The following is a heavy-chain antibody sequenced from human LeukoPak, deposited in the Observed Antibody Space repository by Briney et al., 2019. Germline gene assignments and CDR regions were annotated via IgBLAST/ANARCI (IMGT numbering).Heavy chain of an antibody. CDR1: GFTFSSYA. CDR3: AGYYYWPSSFDY. J-gene: IGHJ4*02. Sequence: PGGSLRLSCAASGFTFSSYAMSWVRQAPGKGLEWVSAISGSGGSTYYADSVKGRFTISRDNSKNTLYLQMNSLRPEDTAVYYCAGYYYWPSSFDYWGQGTLVTVSS. D-gene: IGHD3-3*01. V-gene: IGHV3-23*01. CDR2: ISGSGGST.